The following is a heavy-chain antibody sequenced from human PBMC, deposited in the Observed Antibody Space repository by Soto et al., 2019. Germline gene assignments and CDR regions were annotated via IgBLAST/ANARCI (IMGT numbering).Heavy chain of an antibody. J-gene: IGHJ6*02. CDR3: ARNKGYCDSSSCYGLDV. V-gene: IGHV5-51*01. CDR2: IYPGDSDT. Sequence: GESLKISCKGSGYSFTTYWIVWVRQMSGKGLEWMGAIYPGDSDTRYSPSFQGQVTISADKSISTAYLQWNSLKASDTAKYFCARNKGYCDSSSCYGLDVWGQGAEVTVYS. D-gene: IGHD2-15*01. CDR1: GYSFTTYW.